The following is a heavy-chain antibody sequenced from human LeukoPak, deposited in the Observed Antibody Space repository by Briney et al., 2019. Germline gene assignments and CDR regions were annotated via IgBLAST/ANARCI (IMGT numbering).Heavy chain of an antibody. V-gene: IGHV7-4-1*02. D-gene: IGHD6-19*01. Sequence: ASVKVSCKASGYTFTSYAMNWVRQAPGQGLEWMGWINTNTGNPTYAQGFTGRFVFSLDTSVSTAYLQISSLKAEDTAVYYCARDLEAIAVAGMIAYFDYWGQGTLVTVSS. CDR1: GYTFTSYA. J-gene: IGHJ4*02. CDR3: ARDLEAIAVAGMIAYFDY. CDR2: INTNTGNP.